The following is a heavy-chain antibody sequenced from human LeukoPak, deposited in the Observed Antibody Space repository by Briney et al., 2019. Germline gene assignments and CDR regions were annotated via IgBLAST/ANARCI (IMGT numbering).Heavy chain of an antibody. CDR1: GFTLSTNY. D-gene: IGHD2-2*01. J-gene: IGHJ5*02. CDR3: ARESVAYCSTSICPNWFDP. CDR2: LYSGGST. Sequence: GGSLRLSCAASGFTLSTNYMSWVRQAPEKGLEWVSVLYSGGSTYYADSVKGRYTISRDNSKNTLYLQINSLRPEDTAVYYCARESVAYCSTSICPNWFDPWAREPWSPSPQ. V-gene: IGHV3-53*01.